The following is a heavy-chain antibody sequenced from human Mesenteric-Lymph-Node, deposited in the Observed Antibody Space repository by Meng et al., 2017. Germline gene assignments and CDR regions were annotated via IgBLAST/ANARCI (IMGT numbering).Heavy chain of an antibody. J-gene: IGHJ3*02. Sequence: SETLSLTCTVSGGSISSYYWGWIRQPPGKGLEWIGSIYYSGSTYYNPSLKSRVTISVDTSKNQFSLKLSSVTAADTAVYYCARDINTMIVVSDAFDIWGQGTMVTVSS. CDR3: ARDINTMIVVSDAFDI. CDR2: IYYSGST. CDR1: GGSISSYY. V-gene: IGHV4-39*07. D-gene: IGHD3-22*01.